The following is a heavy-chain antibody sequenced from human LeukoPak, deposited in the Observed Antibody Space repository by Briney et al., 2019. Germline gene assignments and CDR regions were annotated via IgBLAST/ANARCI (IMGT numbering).Heavy chain of an antibody. D-gene: IGHD2-2*01. J-gene: IGHJ6*03. CDR1: GFTFSSYG. V-gene: IGHV3-23*01. CDR2: ISGSGGST. CDR3: ARVKSYCSSTSCYQPVGYYYYYMDV. Sequence: GGSLRLSCAASGFTFSSYGMSWVRQAPGKGLEWVSAISGSGGSTYYADSVKGRFTISRDNAKNSLYLQMNSLRAEDTAVYYCARVKSYCSSTSCYQPVGYYYYYMDVWGKGTTVTVSS.